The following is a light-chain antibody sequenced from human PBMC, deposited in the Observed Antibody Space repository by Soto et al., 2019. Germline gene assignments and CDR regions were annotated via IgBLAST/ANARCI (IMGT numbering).Light chain of an antibody. J-gene: IGKJ1*01. CDR3: QQYESSPPT. CDR1: QSLNRNY. Sequence: EVVLTQSPGPLSLSPGERATLSCRASQSLNRNYLAWYQRKPGQPPRLLMYGAFNRATDIPARFSGSVSGTDFTLTITRLEPEDFAVYYCQQYESSPPTFGQGTKVEF. V-gene: IGKV3-20*01. CDR2: GAF.